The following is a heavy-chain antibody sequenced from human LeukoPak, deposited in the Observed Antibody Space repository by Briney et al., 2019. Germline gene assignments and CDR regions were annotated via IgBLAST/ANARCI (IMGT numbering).Heavy chain of an antibody. CDR1: GFTFSSYW. D-gene: IGHD3-10*01. CDR2: IKQDGSEK. CDR3: ARDILWFGELNPPDY. V-gene: IGHV3-7*01. Sequence: GGSLRLSCAASGFTFSSYWMSWVRQAPGKGLEWVANIKQDGSEKYYVDSVKGRFTISRDNAKNSLYLQMNSLRAEDTAVYYCARDILWFGELNPPDYWGRGTLVTVSS. J-gene: IGHJ4*02.